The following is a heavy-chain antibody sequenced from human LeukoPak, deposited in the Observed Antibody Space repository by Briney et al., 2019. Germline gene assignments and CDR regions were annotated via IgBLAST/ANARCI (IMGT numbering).Heavy chain of an antibody. V-gene: IGHV5-51*01. CDR3: ARPLNGAYVF. J-gene: IGHJ4*02. D-gene: IGHD2-8*01. Sequence: GESLKISCMGSGYSFSTYWIGWVRQMSGKGLEWMGIIYPGDSDTRYTPSFQGQVTISADKSISTAYLQWSSLKASDTAMYYCARPLNGAYVFWGQGTLVTVSS. CDR2: IYPGDSDT. CDR1: GYSFSTYW.